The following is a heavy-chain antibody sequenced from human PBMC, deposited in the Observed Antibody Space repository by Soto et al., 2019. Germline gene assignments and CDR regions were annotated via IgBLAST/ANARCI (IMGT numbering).Heavy chain of an antibody. CDR1: GFTFSSYA. D-gene: IGHD6-13*01. V-gene: IGHV3-30*14. CDR2: ISYDGSNK. Sequence: PGGSLRLSCAASGFTFSSYAMHWVRQAPGKGLEWVAVISYDGSNKYYADSVKGRFTISRDNSKNTLYLQMNSLRAEDTAVYYCAREFHSNPYYYGMDVWGQGTTVTVSS. CDR3: AREFHSNPYYYGMDV. J-gene: IGHJ6*02.